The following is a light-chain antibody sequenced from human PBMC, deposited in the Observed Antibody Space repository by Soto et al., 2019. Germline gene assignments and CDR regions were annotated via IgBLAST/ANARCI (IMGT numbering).Light chain of an antibody. CDR2: DND. V-gene: IGLV1-51*01. J-gene: IGLJ2*01. Sequence: QSVLTQPPSVSAAPRQKVTISCSGSSSNIGSNSVCWYQQLPGTAPKLVIYDNDKRPSGIPDRFSGSKSGTSATLGITGLQTGDEADYYCGTWDSSLSVVVFGGGTKLTV. CDR1: SSNIGSNS. CDR3: GTWDSSLSVVV.